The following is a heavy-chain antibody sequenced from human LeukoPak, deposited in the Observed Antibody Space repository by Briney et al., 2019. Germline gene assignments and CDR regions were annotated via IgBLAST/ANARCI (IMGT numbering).Heavy chain of an antibody. D-gene: IGHD3-9*01. CDR3: ARGEDFERYYLAY. CDR1: GGSFSGYY. Sequence: PSETLSLTCAVYGGSFSGYYWSWIRQPPGKGLEWIGEINHSGSTNYNPSLKSRVTISVDASKNQFSLKLTSVTAADTAVYFCARGEDFERYYLAYWGQGTLVTVSS. J-gene: IGHJ4*02. V-gene: IGHV4-34*01. CDR2: INHSGST.